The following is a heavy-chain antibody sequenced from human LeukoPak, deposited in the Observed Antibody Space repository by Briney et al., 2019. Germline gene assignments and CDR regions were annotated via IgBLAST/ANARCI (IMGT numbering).Heavy chain of an antibody. D-gene: IGHD5-18*01. V-gene: IGHV1-18*01. CDR1: GYTFTSYG. J-gene: IGHJ4*02. CDR3: ARDLGTGYSYGYFDY. CDR2: ISAYNGNT. Sequence: ASVKVSXKASGYTFTSYGISWVRQAPGQGLEWMGWISAYNGNTKYAQKLQGRVTMTTDTSTSTAYMELRSLRSDDTAVYYCARDLGTGYSYGYFDYWGQGTLVTVSS.